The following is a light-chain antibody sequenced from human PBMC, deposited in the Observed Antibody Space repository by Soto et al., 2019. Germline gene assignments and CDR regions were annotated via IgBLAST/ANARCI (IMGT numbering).Light chain of an antibody. Sequence: DIQMTQSPSTLSASVGDRVTITCRASQSISSWLAWYQQKPGKAPKLLIYDASSLESGVPSRFSDSGSGTEFTLTISSLQPDDFATYYCQQYNSYPYTFGQGTNLEIK. CDR1: QSISSW. V-gene: IGKV1-5*01. CDR2: DAS. CDR3: QQYNSYPYT. J-gene: IGKJ2*01.